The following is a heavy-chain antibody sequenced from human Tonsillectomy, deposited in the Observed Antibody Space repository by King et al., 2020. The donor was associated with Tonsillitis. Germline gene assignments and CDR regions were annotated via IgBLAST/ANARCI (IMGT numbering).Heavy chain of an antibody. CDR1: GFTFSSYW. D-gene: IGHD4-11*01. CDR3: ARSDYSKVAFDI. Sequence: VQLVESGGGLVQPGGSLRLSCAASGFTFSSYWMHWVRQAPGKGLVWVSRINSDGSSTSYADSVKGRFTISRDNAKNTLYLQRNSLRAEDRAVYYCARSDYSKVAFDIWGQGTMVTVSS. J-gene: IGHJ3*02. CDR2: INSDGSST. V-gene: IGHV3-74*01.